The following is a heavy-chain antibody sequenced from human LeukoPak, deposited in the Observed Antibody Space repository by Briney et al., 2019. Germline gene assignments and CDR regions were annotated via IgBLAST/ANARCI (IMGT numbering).Heavy chain of an antibody. CDR3: ARGLGSSSGGHHLNY. CDR1: GGSFSGYY. J-gene: IGHJ4*02. Sequence: PSETLSLTCAVYGGSFSGYYWSWIRQPPGKGLEWIGEINHSGSTNYNPSLESRVTISVDTSKNQFSLKLSSVTAADTAVYYCARGLGSSSGGHHLNYWGQGTLVTVSS. V-gene: IGHV4-34*01. D-gene: IGHD6-25*01. CDR2: INHSGST.